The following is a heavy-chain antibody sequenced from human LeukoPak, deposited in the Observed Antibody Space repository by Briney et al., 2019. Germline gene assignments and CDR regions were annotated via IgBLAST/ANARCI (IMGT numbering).Heavy chain of an antibody. CDR2: INHSGST. Sequence: SETLSLTCTVSGGSISSYYWSWIRQPPGKGLEWIGEINHSGSTNYNPSLKSRVAIPVDTSKNQFSLKLSSVTAADTAVYYCARARIMITFGGVIVIGPSDYWGQGTLVTVSS. J-gene: IGHJ4*02. CDR3: ARARIMITFGGVIVIGPSDY. CDR1: GGSISSYY. V-gene: IGHV4-34*01. D-gene: IGHD3-16*02.